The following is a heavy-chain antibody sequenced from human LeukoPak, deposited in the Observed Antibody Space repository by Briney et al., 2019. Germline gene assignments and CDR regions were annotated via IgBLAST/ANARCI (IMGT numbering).Heavy chain of an antibody. CDR3: ARELTGDYDY. Sequence: PGGSLRLSCAASGFTFNSYGMHWVRQAPGKGLEWVAFIRYDGSKSYFADSVKGRFTISRDNAKNSLYLQMNSLRAEDRAVYYCARELTGDYDYWGQGTLVTVSS. CDR1: GFTFNSYG. D-gene: IGHD7-27*01. J-gene: IGHJ4*02. CDR2: IRYDGSKS. V-gene: IGHV3-30*02.